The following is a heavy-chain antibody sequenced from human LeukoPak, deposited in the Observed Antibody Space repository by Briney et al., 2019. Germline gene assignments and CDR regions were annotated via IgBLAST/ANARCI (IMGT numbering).Heavy chain of an antibody. V-gene: IGHV4-4*07. CDR3: ASSYSGSHPIFDY. CDR2: IYTSGST. Sequence: SETLSLTCTVSGGSISSYSWRCIRQPAGKGLEWIGRIYTSGSTNYNPSLKSRVTMSVDTSKNQFSLKLSSVTAADTAVYYCASSYSGSHPIFDYWGQGTLVTVSS. CDR1: GGSISSYS. D-gene: IGHD1-26*01. J-gene: IGHJ4*02.